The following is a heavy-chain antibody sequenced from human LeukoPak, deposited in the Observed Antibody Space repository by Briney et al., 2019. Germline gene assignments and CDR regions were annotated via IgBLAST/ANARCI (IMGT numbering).Heavy chain of an antibody. D-gene: IGHD3-16*01. J-gene: IGHJ6*02. V-gene: IGHV4-59*12. CDR2: ISDIGSI. Sequence: NPSETLSLTCTVSGGSISSYYWSWIRQPPGKGLEWIAYISDIGSINYNPSLKSRVTISVDMSKKQFSLKLSSATAADTALYYCARGAGGYYYGMDVWGQGTLVTVSS. CDR3: ARGAGGYYYGMDV. CDR1: GGSISSYY.